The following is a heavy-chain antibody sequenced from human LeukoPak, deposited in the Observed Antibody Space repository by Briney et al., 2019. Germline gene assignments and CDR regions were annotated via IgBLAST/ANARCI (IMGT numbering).Heavy chain of an antibody. J-gene: IGHJ3*02. Sequence: GGSLRLSCAASGFTFSSFWMSWVRQAPGKGLEWDSSISSSSSYIYYADSVKGRFTISRDNAKNSLYLQMNSLRAEDTAVYYCARAAAWAGDAFDIWGQGTMVTVSS. CDR3: ARAAAWAGDAFDI. D-gene: IGHD6-13*01. CDR1: GFTFSSFW. V-gene: IGHV3-21*01. CDR2: ISSSSSYI.